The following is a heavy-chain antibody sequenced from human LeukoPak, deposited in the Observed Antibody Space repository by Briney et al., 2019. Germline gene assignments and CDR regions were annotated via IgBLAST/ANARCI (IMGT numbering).Heavy chain of an antibody. CDR1: GFTFSSYS. CDR2: ISSSSSTI. CDR3: ARDRWTTVTVRSYYMDV. J-gene: IGHJ6*03. D-gene: IGHD4-17*01. Sequence: PGGSLRLSCAASGFTFSSYSMNWVRQAPGKGLEWVSYISSSSSTIYYADSVKGRFTISRDNAKNSLYLQMNSLRAEDTAVYYCARDRWTTVTVRSYYMDVWGKGTTVTISS. V-gene: IGHV3-48*01.